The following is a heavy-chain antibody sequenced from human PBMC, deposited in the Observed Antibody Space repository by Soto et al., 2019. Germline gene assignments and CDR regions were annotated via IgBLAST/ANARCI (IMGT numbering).Heavy chain of an antibody. CDR3: ARKPGGYACFDC. J-gene: IGHJ4*01. CDR2: TYYRSKWYN. D-gene: IGHD3-16*01. Sequence: QVQLQQSGPGLVKPSQTLSLTCAISGDSVSSTSAAWNWIRQSPSRGLEWLGRTYYRSKWYNDCAASVKSRIAIHAHTGDTQCSLQPISVSPESTAVYYCARKPGGYACFDCWCYGARVSVAS. CDR1: GDSVSSTSAA. V-gene: IGHV6-1*01.